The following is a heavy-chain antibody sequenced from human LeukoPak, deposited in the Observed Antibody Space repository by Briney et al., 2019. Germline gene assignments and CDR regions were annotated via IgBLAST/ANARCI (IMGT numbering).Heavy chain of an antibody. V-gene: IGHV4-59*06. J-gene: IGHJ6*02. CDR2: IYYSGST. Sequence: PSETLSLTCTVSGGSISSYYWSWIRQPPGKGLEWIGYIYYSGSTYYNPSLKSRVTISVDTSKNQFSLKLSSVTAADTAVYYCARDGWRGYSYGTSTYGMDVWGQGTTVTVSS. CDR1: GGSISSYY. CDR3: ARDGWRGYSYGTSTYGMDV. D-gene: IGHD5-18*01.